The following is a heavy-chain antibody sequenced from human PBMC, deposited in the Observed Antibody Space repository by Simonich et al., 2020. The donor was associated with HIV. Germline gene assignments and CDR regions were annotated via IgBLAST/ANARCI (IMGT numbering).Heavy chain of an antibody. CDR1: GGSFSGYY. J-gene: IGHJ4*02. D-gene: IGHD4-17*01. V-gene: IGHV4-34*01. Sequence: QVQLQQWGAGLLKPSETLSLTCAVYGGSFSGYYWSWIRKPPGKGLEWIGEINHSGSTNYNPSLKRLVTISVDTSKNQFSLKLSSVTAADTAVYYCARRHPTTVTTPYFDYWGQGTLVTVSS. CDR2: INHSGST. CDR3: ARRHPTTVTTPYFDY.